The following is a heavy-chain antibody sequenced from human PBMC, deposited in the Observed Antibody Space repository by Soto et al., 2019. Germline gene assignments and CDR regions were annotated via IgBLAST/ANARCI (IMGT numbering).Heavy chain of an antibody. CDR2: ISGSGGST. Sequence: EVQLLESGGGSVQPGGSLRLSCAAAGFTFSIYAMSWVRQAPGKGLEWVSAISGSGGSTYYADSVKGRFTISRDNSKNTLYLTMNSLRADDTAVYYCAKATRGGAATLIRDYWGQGTLVTVSS. CDR1: GFTFSIYA. CDR3: AKATRGGAATLIRDY. D-gene: IGHD6-13*01. J-gene: IGHJ4*02. V-gene: IGHV3-23*01.